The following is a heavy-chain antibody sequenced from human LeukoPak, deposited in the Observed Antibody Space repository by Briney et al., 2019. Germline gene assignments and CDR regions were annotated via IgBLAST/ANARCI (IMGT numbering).Heavy chain of an antibody. CDR2: IYYSGST. CDR3: LGDCYLTTFDC. V-gene: IGHV4-39*01. D-gene: IGHD2-21*02. J-gene: IGHJ4*02. CDR1: GCSISSSSYY. Sequence: SETLSLTCTVSGCSISSSSYYWGWIRQPPGKGLEWIGSIYYSGSTYYNPSLKSRVTISVDTSKNQFSLKLSSVTAADTAVYYQLGDCYLTTFDCWGQGTLVTVSS.